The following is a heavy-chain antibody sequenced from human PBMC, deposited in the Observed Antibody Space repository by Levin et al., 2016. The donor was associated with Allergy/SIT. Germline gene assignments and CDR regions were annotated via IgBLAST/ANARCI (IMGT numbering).Heavy chain of an antibody. V-gene: IGHV4-4*07. Sequence: SETLSLTCTVSGGSISSYYWSWIRQTAEKGLECIGRIYSSGSPHYNPSLKSRVTVSVDMSQNQLSLKLNSVTAADTGVYYCAREGSLDHYDTSGAFDIWGQGTKVTVSS. CDR1: GGSISSYY. D-gene: IGHD3-22*01. CDR2: IYSSGSP. J-gene: IGHJ3*02. CDR3: AREGSLDHYDTSGAFDI.